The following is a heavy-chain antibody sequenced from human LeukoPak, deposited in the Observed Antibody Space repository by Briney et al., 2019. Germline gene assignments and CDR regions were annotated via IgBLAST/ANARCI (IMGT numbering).Heavy chain of an antibody. J-gene: IGHJ1*01. CDR1: GYTFTGSY. D-gene: IGHD2-2*01. Sequence: ASVKVPCKTSGYTFTGSYLHWVRQVPGQGLEWMGWTNPSTGGTKSAQQFEGRVTMTRDTSNTTGYLELRSLRLDDTATYYCARGGAFCSITTCHEFHHWGQSTLVILSS. CDR3: ARGGAFCSITTCHEFHH. V-gene: IGHV1-2*02. CDR2: TNPSTGGT.